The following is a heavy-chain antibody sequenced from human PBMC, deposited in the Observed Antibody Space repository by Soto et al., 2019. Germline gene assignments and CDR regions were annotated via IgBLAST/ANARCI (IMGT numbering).Heavy chain of an antibody. Sequence: SETLSLTCTVSGGSISSSSYYWGWIRQPPGKGLEWIGSIYYSGSTYYNPSLKSRVTISVDTSKNQFSLKLSSVTAADTAVYYCARVWGSGSYYKEDDYWGQGTLVTVSS. CDR1: GGSISSSSYY. V-gene: IGHV4-39*01. CDR2: IYYSGST. D-gene: IGHD3-10*01. CDR3: ARVWGSGSYYKEDDY. J-gene: IGHJ4*02.